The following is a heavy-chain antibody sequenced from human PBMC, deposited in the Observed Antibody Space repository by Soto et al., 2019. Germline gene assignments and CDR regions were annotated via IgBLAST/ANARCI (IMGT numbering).Heavy chain of an antibody. CDR2: IKSKTDGGTT. D-gene: IGHD3-16*01. V-gene: IGHV3-15*07. J-gene: IGHJ4*02. CDR1: GFTFVNAW. Sequence: EVQLVESGGGLVEPGGSLRLSCAASGFTFVNAWMNWVRQAPGKGLEWVGRIKSKTDGGTTDNAAPVKGRFTISRDDSKNTLYLQMNSLKTEDTAVYYCARVRGGVRYFDYWGQGTQVTVSP. CDR3: ARVRGGVRYFDY.